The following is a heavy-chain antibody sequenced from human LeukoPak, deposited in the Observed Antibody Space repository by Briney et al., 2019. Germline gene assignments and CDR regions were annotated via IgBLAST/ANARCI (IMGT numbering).Heavy chain of an antibody. D-gene: IGHD1-7*01. V-gene: IGHV1-8*03. Sequence: ASVKVSCKASGYTFTSYDINWVRQATGQGLEWMGWMNPNSGNTGYAQKFQGRVTITRNTSISTAYMELSSLRSEDTAVYYCARVMPNWNYANGAFDIWGQGTMVTVSS. CDR2: MNPNSGNT. CDR1: GYTFTSYD. J-gene: IGHJ3*02. CDR3: ARVMPNWNYANGAFDI.